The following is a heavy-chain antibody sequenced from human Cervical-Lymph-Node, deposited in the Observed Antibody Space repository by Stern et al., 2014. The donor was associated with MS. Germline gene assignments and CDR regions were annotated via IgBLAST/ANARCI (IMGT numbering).Heavy chain of an antibody. CDR2: LDPEDGER. Sequence: QVQLVQSGAGVKKPGASVKVSCKVYGDTLTELSIHWVRQAPGKGLEWMGGLDPEDGERIIAQKFQGRVTMTDDTSTDTAYMEVSSLRSEDTAVYYCATRKTVATRAYYYYYAMDVWGQGTTVTVSS. D-gene: IGHD5-12*01. CDR1: GDTLTELS. CDR3: ATRKTVATRAYYYYYAMDV. V-gene: IGHV1-24*01. J-gene: IGHJ6*02.